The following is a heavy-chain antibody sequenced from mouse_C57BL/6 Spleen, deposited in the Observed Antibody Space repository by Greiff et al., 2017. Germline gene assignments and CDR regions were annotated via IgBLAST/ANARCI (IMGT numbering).Heavy chain of an antibody. CDR2: INPSTGGT. V-gene: IGHV1-42*01. CDR3: ASYGSSPRYFDY. Sequence: EVMLVESGPELVKPGASVKISCKASGYSFTGYYMNWVKQSPEKSLEWIGEINPSTGGTTYTQKFKAKATLTVDKSSSTAYMQLKSLSSEDSAVYYCASYGSSPRYFDYWGQGTTLTVAS. D-gene: IGHD1-1*01. J-gene: IGHJ2*01. CDR1: GYSFTGYY.